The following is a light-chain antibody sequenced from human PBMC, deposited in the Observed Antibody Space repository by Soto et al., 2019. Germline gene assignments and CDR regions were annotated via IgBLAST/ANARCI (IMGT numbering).Light chain of an antibody. CDR1: KSDIGVYDF. CDR2: EVV. V-gene: IGLV2-8*01. J-gene: IGLJ1*01. Sequence: QSALTQPPSASGSPGQSVTISCTGTKSDIGVYDFVSWYQHHPGKAPRLIFYEVVQRPSGVPDRFSGSKSGNTASLTVSGLQAADEADYFCKSYAGSNTYVFGSGTKLTVL. CDR3: KSYAGSNTYV.